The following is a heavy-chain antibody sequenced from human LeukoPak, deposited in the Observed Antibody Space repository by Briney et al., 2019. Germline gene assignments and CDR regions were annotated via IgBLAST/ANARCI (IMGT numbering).Heavy chain of an antibody. CDR1: GDSIGSSLYY. V-gene: IGHV4-39*07. D-gene: IGHD5-12*01. J-gene: IGHJ5*01. Sequence: SETLSLTCSVSGDSIGSSLYYWAWVRQAPGKGLDWIAAIHYSGHIFTSPSLNSRAFISIDTSKNQSSLNLHSVTAADTAIYYCARIVKGLIYFDYWGHGTLVTVSS. CDR3: ARIVKGLIYFDY. CDR2: IHYSGHI.